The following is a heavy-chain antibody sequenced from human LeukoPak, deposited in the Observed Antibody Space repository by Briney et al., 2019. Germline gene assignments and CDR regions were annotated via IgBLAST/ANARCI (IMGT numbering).Heavy chain of an antibody. V-gene: IGHV5-51*01. D-gene: IGHD3-22*01. CDR1: GYSFTSYW. Sequence: GGALQISCKGSGYSFTSYWIGGVRQMPGKGLEGMGIIYPGDSDTRYSPSFQGQVTISADKSISTAYLQWSSLKASDTAMYYCARLTYYYDSSGYPVNLYFDYWGQGTLVTVSS. J-gene: IGHJ4*02. CDR2: IYPGDSDT. CDR3: ARLTYYYDSSGYPVNLYFDY.